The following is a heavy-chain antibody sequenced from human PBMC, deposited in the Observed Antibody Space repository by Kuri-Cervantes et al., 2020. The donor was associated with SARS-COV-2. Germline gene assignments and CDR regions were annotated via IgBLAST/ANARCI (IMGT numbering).Heavy chain of an antibody. J-gene: IGHJ4*02. V-gene: IGHV5-51*01. CDR3: VRAVTGISNPYYFDY. CDR2: IYPGDSDT. CDR1: GYSFTTYW. Sequence: KVSCKGSGYSFTTYWIAWVRQTPGKGLEWVGIIYPGDSDTRYSPSFEAHVSISADNSVNTAYLQWISLKASDTAIYYCVRAVTGISNPYYFDYWGQGTLVTVSS. D-gene: IGHD1-14*01.